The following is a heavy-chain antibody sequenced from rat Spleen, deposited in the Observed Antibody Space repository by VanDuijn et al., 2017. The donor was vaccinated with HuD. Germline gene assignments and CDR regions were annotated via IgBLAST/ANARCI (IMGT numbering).Heavy chain of an antibody. V-gene: IGHV5S10*01. CDR3: ATGDVYYGWRWFAY. CDR1: GFIFSKFY. D-gene: IGHD1-6*01. CDR2: IIYDGSST. J-gene: IGHJ3*01. Sequence: EVQLAESGGGLVQPGRSLKLSCAASGFIFSKFYMAWVRQSPKKGLEWVATIIYDGSSTYYRDSVKGRITISRDKAKSTLYLKMDSLRDEDTATYYFATGDVYYGWRWFAYWGQGTLVTVSS.